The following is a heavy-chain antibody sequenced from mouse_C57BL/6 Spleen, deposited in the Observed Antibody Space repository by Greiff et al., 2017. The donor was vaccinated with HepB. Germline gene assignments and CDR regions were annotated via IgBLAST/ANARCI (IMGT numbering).Heavy chain of an antibody. J-gene: IGHJ3*01. CDR3: ARDFPVITTVVNPPWFAY. V-gene: IGHV5-4*01. Sequence: EVKLEESGGGLVKPGGSLKLSCAASGFTFSSYAMSWVRQTPEKRLEWVATISDGGSYTYYPDNVKGRFTISRDNAKNNLYLQMSHLKSEDTAMYYCARDFPVITTVVNPPWFAYWGQGTLVTVSA. CDR2: ISDGGSYT. D-gene: IGHD1-1*01. CDR1: GFTFSSYA.